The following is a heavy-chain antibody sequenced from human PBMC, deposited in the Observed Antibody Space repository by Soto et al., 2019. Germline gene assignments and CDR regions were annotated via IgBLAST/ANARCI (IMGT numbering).Heavy chain of an antibody. CDR1: GFTFSSYA. D-gene: IGHD6-19*01. Sequence: EVQLLESGGGLVQPGGSLRLSCAASGFTFSSYAMSWVGQAPGKGLEWVSAISGSGGTTYYADSVKGRFTFSRDNSKNTLYLRMNSLRAEDTAVYYCAKTANGWFSAFDIWGQGTMVTVSS. J-gene: IGHJ3*02. CDR3: AKTANGWFSAFDI. V-gene: IGHV3-23*01. CDR2: ISGSGGTT.